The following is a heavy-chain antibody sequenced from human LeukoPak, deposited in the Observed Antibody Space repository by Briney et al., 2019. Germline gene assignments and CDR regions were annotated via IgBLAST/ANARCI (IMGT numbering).Heavy chain of an antibody. CDR3: ARQGMGDHRVFDY. D-gene: IGHD2-21*02. V-gene: IGHV4-31*03. CDR1: GGSISSGGYY. Sequence: SETLSLTCTVSGGSISSGGYYWSWIRQHPGKGLEWIGYISYSGNTYYNPSLKTRLTISLDTSQNQFCLNVSSVTAADTAVYYCARQGMGDHRVFDYWGQGTLVTVSS. J-gene: IGHJ4*02. CDR2: ISYSGNT.